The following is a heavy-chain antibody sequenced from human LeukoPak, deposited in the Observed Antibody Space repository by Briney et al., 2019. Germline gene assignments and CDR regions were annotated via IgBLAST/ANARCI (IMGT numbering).Heavy chain of an antibody. Sequence: PSETLSLTCAVYGGSFSGYYWSWIRQPPGKGLEWIGEINHSGSTNYNPSLKSRATISVDTSKNQFSLKLSSVTAADTAVYYCARGRIAARPIYYYYGMDVWGQGTTVTVSS. CDR2: INHSGST. CDR3: ARGRIAARPIYYYYGMDV. J-gene: IGHJ6*02. CDR1: GGSFSGYY. D-gene: IGHD6-6*01. V-gene: IGHV4-34*01.